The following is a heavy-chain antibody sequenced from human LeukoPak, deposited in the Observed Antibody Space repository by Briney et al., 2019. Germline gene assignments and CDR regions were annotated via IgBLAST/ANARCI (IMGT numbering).Heavy chain of an antibody. V-gene: IGHV3-21*01. J-gene: IGHJ3*02. Sequence: GGSLRLSCAASGFTFSSYSMNWVRQAPGKGLEWVSSISSSSSYIYFADSVKGRFTVSRGNAKNSLYLQMNSLRAEDTAVYYCARDCSSTSCYSYDAFDIWGQGTMVTVSS. CDR1: GFTFSSYS. CDR3: ARDCSSTSCYSYDAFDI. D-gene: IGHD2-2*01. CDR2: ISSSSSYI.